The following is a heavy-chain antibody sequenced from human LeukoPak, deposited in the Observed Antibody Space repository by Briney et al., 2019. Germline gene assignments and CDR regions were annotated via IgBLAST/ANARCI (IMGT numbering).Heavy chain of an antibody. D-gene: IGHD3-10*01. J-gene: IGHJ4*02. CDR1: RFTFSSYA. Sequence: PLGCLRLSRAASRFTFSSYAMSWVRQAPRKGLERVSAISGSRGSTYDAVSVKGRFTNSRDNSKNTLYLQMNSLRAEDTAVYYCANRELLSHWGQGTLVTVSS. CDR2: ISGSRGST. V-gene: IGHV3-23*01. CDR3: ANRELLSH.